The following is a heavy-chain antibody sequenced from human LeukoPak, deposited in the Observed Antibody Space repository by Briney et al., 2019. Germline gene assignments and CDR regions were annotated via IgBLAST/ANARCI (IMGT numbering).Heavy chain of an antibody. D-gene: IGHD3-22*01. J-gene: IGHJ4*02. V-gene: IGHV4-30-2*01. CDR1: GGSISSGGYS. CDR3: ASSLSRYYYDSSGYAFDY. Sequence: SQTLSLTCAVSGGSISSGGYSWNWIRQPPGKGLEWIGYIYHSGSTYYNPSLKSRVTISVDRSKNQFSLKLSSVTAVDTAVYYCASSLSRYYYDSSGYAFDYWGQGTLVTVSS. CDR2: IYHSGST.